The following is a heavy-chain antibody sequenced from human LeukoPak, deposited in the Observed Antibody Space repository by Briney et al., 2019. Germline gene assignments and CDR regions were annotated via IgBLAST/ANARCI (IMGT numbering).Heavy chain of an antibody. CDR1: GGSISGTNYY. V-gene: IGHV4-39*01. J-gene: IGHJ4*02. D-gene: IGHD4-11*01. CDR2: ISYSGST. Sequence: PSETLSLTCFVSGGSISGTNYYWGWIRQPPGKGLEWIGSISYSGSTYYNPSPRSRVTLSVDTSKNQFSLRLTSVTAADTAVYYCAGQDYSDNARWGLGTLVTVSS. CDR3: AGQDYSDNAR.